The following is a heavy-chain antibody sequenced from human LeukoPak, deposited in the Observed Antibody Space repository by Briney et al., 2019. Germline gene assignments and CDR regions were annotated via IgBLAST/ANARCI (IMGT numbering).Heavy chain of an antibody. Sequence: GGSLRLSCEASGFSVTNNYMSWFRLAPGKGLEWVSVLYTGGIRYYAGFVRGRFTISRDDSKNTLFLQMNSLRAEDTAVYYCAKRRGLELLYYYYMDVWGKGTTVTVSS. J-gene: IGHJ6*03. D-gene: IGHD1-7*01. CDR2: LYTGGIR. CDR3: AKRRGLELLYYYYMDV. V-gene: IGHV3-53*01. CDR1: GFSVTNNY.